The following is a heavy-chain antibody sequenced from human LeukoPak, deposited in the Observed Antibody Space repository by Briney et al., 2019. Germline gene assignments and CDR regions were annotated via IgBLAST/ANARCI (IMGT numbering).Heavy chain of an antibody. J-gene: IGHJ4*02. V-gene: IGHV4-61*05. D-gene: IGHD2-15*01. CDR1: GDSISSSVYY. CDR2: MYHTGHT. Sequence: SETLSLTCTVSGDSISSSVYYWGWIRQPPGKGLEWIGYMYHTGHTMYNSSLKSRVTMSLDTSKNHFSLRLSSVTAADTAVYYCARHPFATPFDYWGPGTLVTVSS. CDR3: ARHPFATPFDY.